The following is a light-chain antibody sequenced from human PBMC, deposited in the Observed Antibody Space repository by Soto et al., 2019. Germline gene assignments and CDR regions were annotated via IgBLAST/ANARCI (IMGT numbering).Light chain of an antibody. CDR3: QQYHSDPIT. J-gene: IGKJ5*01. Sequence: DIVMTQSPDSLAVSLCERATGKFNSIQMVLYSSNNRNYLAWFQQKPGQPPRLFIYWASTRGSGVPDRFSGSGSGTDFTLTISNVEAEDVAIYYCQQYHSDPITFGQGTRLEIK. CDR1: QMVLYSSNNRNY. V-gene: IGKV4-1*01. CDR2: WAS.